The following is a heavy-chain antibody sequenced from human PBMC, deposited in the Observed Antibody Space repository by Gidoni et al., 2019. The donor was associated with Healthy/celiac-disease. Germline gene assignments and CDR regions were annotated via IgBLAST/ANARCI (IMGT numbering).Heavy chain of an antibody. V-gene: IGHV3-21*01. CDR1: GFTFSRYS. D-gene: IGHD5-18*01. CDR2: ISSSSSYI. CDR3: ARGDTFDY. Sequence: EVQLVESGGGLGKPGGSLRSSCAASGFTFSRYSMNWVRQAPEKGLEWVSSISSSSSYIYYADSVKGRFTISRDNAKNSLYLQMNSLRAEDTAVYYCARGDTFDYWGQGTLVTVSS. J-gene: IGHJ4*02.